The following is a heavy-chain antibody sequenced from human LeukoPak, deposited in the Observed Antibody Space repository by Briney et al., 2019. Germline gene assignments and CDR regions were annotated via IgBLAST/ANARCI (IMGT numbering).Heavy chain of an antibody. CDR1: VSTFTGYY. D-gene: IGHD5-18*01. J-gene: IGHJ4*02. V-gene: IGHV1-2*02. CDR3: SRDVGERGYSYGYGSDY. Sequence: ASVKVSCTASVSTFTGYYMHWVREAPGQPLEWMGWMNPYCGGTNYAQKFLGRVTMTRERSISTDYMQLSRLISDDTAVYYCSRDVGERGYSYGYGSDYWGQGTLVTVSS. CDR2: MNPYCGGT.